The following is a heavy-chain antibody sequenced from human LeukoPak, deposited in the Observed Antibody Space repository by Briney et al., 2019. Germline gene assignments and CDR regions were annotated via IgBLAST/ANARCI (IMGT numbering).Heavy chain of an antibody. Sequence: SETLSLTCTVSGGSMCSHYWSWIRQPPGKGLEWIGYIYYSGSTNYNPSLKSRVTISVDTSKNQFSLKLSSVTAADTAVYYCARVEGTTGTTAHFDYWGQGILVTVSS. CDR1: GGSMCSHY. J-gene: IGHJ4*02. V-gene: IGHV4-59*11. CDR2: IYYSGST. CDR3: ARVEGTTGTTAHFDY. D-gene: IGHD1-1*01.